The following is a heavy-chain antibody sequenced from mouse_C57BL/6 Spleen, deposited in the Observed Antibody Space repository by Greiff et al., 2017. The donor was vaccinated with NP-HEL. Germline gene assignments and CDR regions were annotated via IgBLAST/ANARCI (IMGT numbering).Heavy chain of an antibody. CDR1: GYAFSSSW. Sequence: QVQLQQSGPELVKPGASVKISCKASGYAFSSSWMNWVKQRPGKGLEWIGRIYPGDGDTNYNGKFKGKATLTADKSSSTAYMQLSSLTSEDSAVYFCARDYYGSSYGDYYYFDYWGQGTTLTVSS. CDR3: ARDYYGSSYGDYYYFDY. D-gene: IGHD1-1*01. CDR2: IYPGDGDT. J-gene: IGHJ2*01. V-gene: IGHV1-82*01.